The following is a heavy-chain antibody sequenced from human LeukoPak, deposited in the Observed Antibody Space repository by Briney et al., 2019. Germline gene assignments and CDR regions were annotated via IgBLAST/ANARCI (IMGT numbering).Heavy chain of an antibody. V-gene: IGHV5-10-1*01. J-gene: IGHJ3*01. CDR3: ARPPYDSSGYQS. D-gene: IGHD3-22*01. CDR1: GYSFTSYW. CDR2: IDPSDSYT. Sequence: GESLKISCKGSGYSFTSYWISWVRQMPGKGLEWMGRIDPSDSYTNYSPSFQGHVTISAEKSISTAYLQWSSLKASDSAMYYCARPPYDSSGYQSWGQGTMVTVSS.